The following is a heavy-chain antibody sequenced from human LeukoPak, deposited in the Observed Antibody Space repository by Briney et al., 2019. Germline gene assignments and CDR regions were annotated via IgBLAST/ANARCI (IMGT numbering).Heavy chain of an antibody. Sequence: ASVKVSCKASGYTFTSYGISWVRQAPRQGLEWMGWISAYNGNTNYAQKLQGRVTMTTDTSTSTAYMELRSLRSDDTAVYYCARGPRITIFGVVSGFDPWGQGTLVTVSS. CDR2: ISAYNGNT. J-gene: IGHJ5*02. CDR3: ARGPRITIFGVVSGFDP. D-gene: IGHD3-3*01. V-gene: IGHV1-18*01. CDR1: GYTFTSYG.